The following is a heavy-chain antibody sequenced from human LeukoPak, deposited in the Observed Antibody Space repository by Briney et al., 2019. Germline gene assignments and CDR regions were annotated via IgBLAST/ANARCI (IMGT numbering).Heavy chain of an antibody. CDR1: GFSFNIYW. D-gene: IGHD2-8*01. J-gene: IGHJ6*03. CDR2: IKSDGTGA. V-gene: IGHV3-74*01. CDR3: ARDQNGPYYYMDV. Sequence: GGSLRLSCAASGFSFNIYWMLWVRQAPGKGLVWVSRIKSDGTGAAYADSVEGRFTISRDNAENTLYLQMNSLRAEDTAVYYCARDQNGPYYYMDVWGKGTTVNVSS.